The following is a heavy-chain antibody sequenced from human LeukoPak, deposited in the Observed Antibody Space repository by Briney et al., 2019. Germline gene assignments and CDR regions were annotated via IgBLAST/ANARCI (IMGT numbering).Heavy chain of an antibody. CDR2: ISYDGSNK. Sequence: PGGSLRLSCAASGFTFSSYGMHWVRQAPGKGLEWVAVISYDGSNKYYADSVKGRFTISRDNSKNTLYLQMNSLRAEGTAVYYCAKDRGDDYGDYVLLGYWGQGTLVTVSS. D-gene: IGHD4-17*01. CDR3: AKDRGDDYGDYVLLGY. V-gene: IGHV3-30*18. J-gene: IGHJ4*02. CDR1: GFTFSSYG.